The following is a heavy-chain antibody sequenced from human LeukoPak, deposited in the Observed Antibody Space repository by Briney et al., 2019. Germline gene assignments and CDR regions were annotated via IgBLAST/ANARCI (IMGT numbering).Heavy chain of an antibody. Sequence: SETLSLTCTVSGGSISSGSYYWSWIRQPPGKGLEWIGYIYYSGSTNYNPSLKSRVTISVDTSKNQFSLKLSSVTAADTAVYYCARVSSGYSPFDYWGQGTLVTVSS. CDR1: GGSISSGSYY. D-gene: IGHD3-22*01. CDR3: ARVSSGYSPFDY. J-gene: IGHJ4*02. V-gene: IGHV4-61*01. CDR2: IYYSGST.